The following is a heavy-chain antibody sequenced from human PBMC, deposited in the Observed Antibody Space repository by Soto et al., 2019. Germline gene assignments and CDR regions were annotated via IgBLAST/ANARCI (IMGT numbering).Heavy chain of an antibody. J-gene: IGHJ5*02. Sequence: HLVQSGPEVKKPGASITVSCKTSGDTFTNFGLSWVRQAPGQGLEWMGGIATYNSNRNYAQKFQGRLTLTTDTSTSTAYMELKSLRYDDTAVYYCATVLRGVVNWFDPWGQGTLVTVSS. D-gene: IGHD3-10*01. V-gene: IGHV1-18*01. CDR1: GDTFTNFG. CDR2: IATYNSNR. CDR3: ATVLRGVVNWFDP.